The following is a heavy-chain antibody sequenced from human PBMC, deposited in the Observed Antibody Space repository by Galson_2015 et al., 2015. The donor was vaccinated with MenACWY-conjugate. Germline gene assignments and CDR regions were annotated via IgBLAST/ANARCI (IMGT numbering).Heavy chain of an antibody. CDR3: ARRRDDSSGYYFDY. D-gene: IGHD3-22*01. CDR1: GYDFPTYW. V-gene: IGHV5-51*01. Sequence: QSGAEVKEPGESLRISCTASGYDFPTYWIDWVRQMPGKGLEWLGSIYPVDSDTRYRPSFRGQVTISADKSISTAYLQWSSLKASDTAMYYCARRRDDSSGYYFDYWGQGTLVTVSS. J-gene: IGHJ4*02. CDR2: IYPVDSDT.